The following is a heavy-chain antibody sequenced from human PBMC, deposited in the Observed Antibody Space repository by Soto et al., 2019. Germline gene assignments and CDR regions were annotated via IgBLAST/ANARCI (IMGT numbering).Heavy chain of an antibody. D-gene: IGHD5-18*01. J-gene: IGHJ4*02. V-gene: IGHV4-31*01. CDR2: IYYSGST. CDR1: GGSISSGGYY. Sequence: SETLSLTCTVSGGSISSGGYYWSWIRQHPGMGLDWIGYIYYSGSTYYNPSLKILFTISVDTSKNQFSLKLSSVIAADTAIYYCAADRGYSYGYFDFWGQGTLVTVSS. CDR3: AADRGYSYGYFDF.